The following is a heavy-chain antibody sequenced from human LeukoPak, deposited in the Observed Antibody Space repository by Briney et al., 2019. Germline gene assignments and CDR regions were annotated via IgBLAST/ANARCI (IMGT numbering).Heavy chain of an antibody. V-gene: IGHV3-7*03. CDR3: ARGGGLDV. Sequence: GRSLRLSCAASGFTFSSYWMNWARQAPGKGLGWVASIKHNGNVNYYVDSVKGRFTISRDNAKNSLYLQMSNLRAEDTAVYFCARGGGLDVWGQGATVTVSS. D-gene: IGHD3-16*01. J-gene: IGHJ6*02. CDR2: IKHNGNVN. CDR1: GFTFSSYW.